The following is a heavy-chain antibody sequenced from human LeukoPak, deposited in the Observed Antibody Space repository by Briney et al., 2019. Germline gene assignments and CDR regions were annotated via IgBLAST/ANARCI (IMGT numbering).Heavy chain of an antibody. CDR2: ISSSGSTI. D-gene: IGHD3-22*01. V-gene: IGHV3-11*01. CDR3: ARERSYYDSRAPGY. CDR1: GFTFSDYY. Sequence: PGGSLRLSCAASGFTFSDYYMSWIRQAPGKGLEWVSYISSSGSTIYYADSVKGRFTISRDNAKNSLYLQMNSLRAEDTAVYYCARERSYYDSRAPGYWGQGTLVTVSS. J-gene: IGHJ4*02.